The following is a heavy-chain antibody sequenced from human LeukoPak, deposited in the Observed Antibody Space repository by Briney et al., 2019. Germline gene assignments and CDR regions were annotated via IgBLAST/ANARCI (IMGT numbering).Heavy chain of an antibody. J-gene: IGHJ3*02. CDR1: GGAISTYY. CDR3: VRGRDDAFEI. V-gene: IGHV4-59*01. CDR2: IYYTGTT. Sequence: SETLSLTCTVSGGAISTYYWSWIRHPPGKGLEWIGYIYYTGTTNYNPSLKSRVTISVDTSKNQFSLKLRPVTAADTAVYYCVRGRDDAFEIWSQGTMVTVSS.